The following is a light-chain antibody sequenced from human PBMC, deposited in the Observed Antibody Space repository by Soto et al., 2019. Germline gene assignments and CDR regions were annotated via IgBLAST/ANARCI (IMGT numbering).Light chain of an antibody. CDR2: DAS. V-gene: IGKV3-20*01. CDR1: QSVTSNY. CDR3: QQYGSSLTWT. Sequence: EVVLTQSPGTVSLSPGERATLSCRASQSVTSNYLAWYQQKPGQAPRLLIYDASSRATGIPDRFSGSGSGTDFSLTITRLEPEDFAVYYCQQYGSSLTWTFGQGNKVEIK. J-gene: IGKJ1*01.